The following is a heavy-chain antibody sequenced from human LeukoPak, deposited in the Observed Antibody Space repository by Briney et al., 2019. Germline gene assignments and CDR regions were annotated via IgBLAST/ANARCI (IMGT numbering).Heavy chain of an antibody. CDR1: GFTFSGYW. CDR3: ARGGYYDILTGTNWFDP. J-gene: IGHJ5*02. D-gene: IGHD3-9*01. CDR2: IKQDESEK. V-gene: IGHV3-7*05. Sequence: PGGSLRLSCAASGFTFSGYWMSWVRQAPGKGLEWVANIKQDESEKYYVDSVKGRFTISRDNAKNSLYLQMNSLRPEDTAVYYCARGGYYDILTGTNWFDPWGQGTLVTVSS.